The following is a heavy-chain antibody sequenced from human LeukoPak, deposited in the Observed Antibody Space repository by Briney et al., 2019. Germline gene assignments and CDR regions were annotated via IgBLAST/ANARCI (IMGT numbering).Heavy chain of an antibody. D-gene: IGHD3-10*01. CDR1: GFTLSSYA. V-gene: IGHV3-30*04. J-gene: IGHJ4*02. CDR3: ARDDGSGSYFFDY. CDR2: ISYDGSNK. Sequence: PGRSLRLSCAASGFTLSSYAMHWVRQAPGKGLEWVAVISYDGSNKYYADSVKGRFTISRDNSKNTLYLQMNSLRAEDTAVYYCARDDGSGSYFFDYWGQGTLVTVSS.